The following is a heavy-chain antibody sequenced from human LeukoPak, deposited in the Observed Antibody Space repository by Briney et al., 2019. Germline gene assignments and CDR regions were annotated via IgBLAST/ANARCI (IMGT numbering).Heavy chain of an antibody. D-gene: IGHD3-10*01. CDR3: ARTLMVRGVIEYYYMDV. CDR2: ISTYNGNT. CDR1: GYTFTSYG. J-gene: IGHJ6*03. V-gene: IGHV1-18*01. Sequence: GASVKVSCKASGYTFTSYGVSWVRQAPAQGLEWMGWISTYNGNTNYAQKLQGRVTMTTDTSTSTAYMELRSLRSDDTAVYYCARTLMVRGVIEYYYMDVWGKGTTVTISS.